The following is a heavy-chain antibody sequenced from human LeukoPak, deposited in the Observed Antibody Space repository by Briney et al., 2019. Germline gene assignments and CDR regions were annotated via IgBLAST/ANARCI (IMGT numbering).Heavy chain of an antibody. D-gene: IGHD6-6*01. CDR3: ARLYSSSSQAPYNWFDP. V-gene: IGHV3-33*01. Sequence: GSLRLSCAASGFIFSNDAMHWVRQAPGKGLEWVAFIWFDGSNKHYADSVKGRFTISRDNAKNSLYLQMNSLRAEDTAVYYCARLYSSSSQAPYNWFDPWGQGTLVTVSS. CDR1: GFIFSNDA. J-gene: IGHJ5*02. CDR2: IWFDGSNK.